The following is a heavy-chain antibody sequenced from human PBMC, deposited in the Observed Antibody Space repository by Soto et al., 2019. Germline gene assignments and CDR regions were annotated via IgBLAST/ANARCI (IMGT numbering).Heavy chain of an antibody. CDR3: ARGQRIIVVVPAATYYFDY. Sequence: KQSQTLSLTCAISGDSVSSNSAAWNWIRQSPSRGLEWLGRTYYRSKWYNDYAVSVKSRITINPDTSKNQFSLQLNSVTPEDTAVYYCARGQRIIVVVPAATYYFDYWGQGTLVTVSS. CDR2: TYYRSKWYN. CDR1: GDSVSSNSAA. D-gene: IGHD2-2*01. V-gene: IGHV6-1*01. J-gene: IGHJ4*02.